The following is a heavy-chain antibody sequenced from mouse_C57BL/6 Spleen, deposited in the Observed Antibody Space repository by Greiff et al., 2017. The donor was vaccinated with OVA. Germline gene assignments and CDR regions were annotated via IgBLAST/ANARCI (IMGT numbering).Heavy chain of an antibody. Sequence: VQLQQPGAELVKPGASVKVSCKASGYTFTSYWMHWVKQRPGQGLEWIGRIHPSDSDTNYNQKFKGKATLTVDKSSSTAYMQLSSLTSEDSAVYYCAADYYGSSPLFAYWGQGTLVTVSA. CDR2: IHPSDSDT. CDR1: GYTFTSYW. D-gene: IGHD1-1*01. V-gene: IGHV1-74*01. J-gene: IGHJ3*01. CDR3: AADYYGSSPLFAY.